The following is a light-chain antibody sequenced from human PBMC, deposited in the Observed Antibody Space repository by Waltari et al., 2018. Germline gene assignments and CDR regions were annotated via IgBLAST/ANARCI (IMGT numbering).Light chain of an antibody. Sequence: SYVLTQPPSLSVSPGQTARITCSGDAFPKQYGFWYQQHPGQAPVMIIYNDKERHSAITERFSGSSSGTTGTLIISGVRAEDEADYYCQSIDASGVYYVFGGGTKLTVL. CDR2: NDK. J-gene: IGLJ1*01. CDR3: QSIDASGVYYV. CDR1: AFPKQY. V-gene: IGLV3-25*03.